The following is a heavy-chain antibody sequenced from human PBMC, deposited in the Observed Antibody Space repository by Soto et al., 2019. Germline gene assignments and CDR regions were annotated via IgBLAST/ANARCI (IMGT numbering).Heavy chain of an antibody. J-gene: IGHJ4*02. CDR2: ISGGGGNT. CDR3: AKERLGRGADY. Sequence: EVQLLESGGGLVQPGGSLRLSCAASGFTFSNYAMSWVRQTPGKGLEWVSTISGGGGNTSYPDSVKGRFTISRDNSKDPVYLQMNRLRAEDTAIYYCAKERLGRGADYWGQGALVTVTS. V-gene: IGHV3-23*01. CDR1: GFTFSNYA.